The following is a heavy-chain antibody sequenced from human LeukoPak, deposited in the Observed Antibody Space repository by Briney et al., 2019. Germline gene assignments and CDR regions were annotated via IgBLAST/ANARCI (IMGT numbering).Heavy chain of an antibody. Sequence: ASVKVSCKASGYTYTSYGISWVRQAPGQGLEWMGWISAYNGNTNYAQKLQGRVTMTTDTSTSTAYMELRSLRSEDTAVYYCARDKYYYGSGNTYYYYMDVWGKGTTVTVSS. CDR2: ISAYNGNT. CDR3: ARDKYYYGSGNTYYYYMDV. V-gene: IGHV1-18*01. CDR1: GYTYTSYG. D-gene: IGHD3-10*01. J-gene: IGHJ6*03.